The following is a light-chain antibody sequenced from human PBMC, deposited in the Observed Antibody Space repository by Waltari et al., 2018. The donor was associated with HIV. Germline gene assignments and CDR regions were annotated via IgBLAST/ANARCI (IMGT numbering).Light chain of an antibody. V-gene: IGLV1-44*01. J-gene: IGLJ3*02. Sequence: QSLLPQPPPASGPPGQRVTIPCFGSTATTGTITVNWYKHLPGTAPTLLIFSDNLRHSGVSDRFSGSKSGTSASLAISGLRSDDEAKFICASWDASLDGWVFGGGTQLTVL. CDR1: TATTGTIT. CDR2: SDN. CDR3: ASWDASLDGWV.